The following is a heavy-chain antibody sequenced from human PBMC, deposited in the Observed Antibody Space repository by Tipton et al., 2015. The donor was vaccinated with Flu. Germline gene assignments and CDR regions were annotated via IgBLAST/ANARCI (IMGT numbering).Heavy chain of an antibody. D-gene: IGHD6-19*01. J-gene: IGHJ4*02. Sequence: TLSLTCAVYGGSFSGYYWSWIRQPPGKGLEWIGEINHSGSTNYNPSLKSRVTISVDTSKNQFSLKLSSVTAADTAVYYCARRGGMYSSGVGFDYWGQGTLVTVSS. CDR1: GGSFSGYY. CDR2: INHSGST. V-gene: IGHV4-34*01. CDR3: ARRGGMYSSGVGFDY.